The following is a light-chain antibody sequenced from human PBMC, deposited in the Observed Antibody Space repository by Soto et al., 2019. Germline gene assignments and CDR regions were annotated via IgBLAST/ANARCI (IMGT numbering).Light chain of an antibody. V-gene: IGKV3-15*01. CDR1: QSVSTS. CDR2: SAF. Sequence: EIVMTQSPATLSVSPGETVTLSCRASQSVSTSVAWYQQKPGQAPRLLIYSAFTRATAVPARFSGSGSGTELALTISGLQSEDFAVYHCQQHKDWPLTFGGGTKGEMK. J-gene: IGKJ4*02. CDR3: QQHKDWPLT.